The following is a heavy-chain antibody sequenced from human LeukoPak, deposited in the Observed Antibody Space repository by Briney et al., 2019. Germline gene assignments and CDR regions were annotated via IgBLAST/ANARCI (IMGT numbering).Heavy chain of an antibody. CDR3: AKDDAWLQFGE. CDR2: ISPRGDIT. J-gene: IGHJ4*02. V-gene: IGHV3-23*01. Sequence: GGSLRLSCAASGFTFSNYAMSWVRQAPGKGLEWVSGISPRGDITYYADSVKGRFTISRDNSKNTLYLEVISLTVEDTAVYYCAKDDAWLQFGEWSQGTLVTVSS. CDR1: GFTFSNYA. D-gene: IGHD5-24*01.